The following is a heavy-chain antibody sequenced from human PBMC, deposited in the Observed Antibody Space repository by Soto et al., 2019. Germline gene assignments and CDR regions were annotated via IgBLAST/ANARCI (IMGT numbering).Heavy chain of an antibody. D-gene: IGHD3-22*01. CDR2: ISYDGSNK. CDR3: AKESTMIVFRYYGMDV. V-gene: IGHV3-30*18. CDR1: GFTFSSYG. J-gene: IGHJ6*02. Sequence: GGSLRLSCAASGFTFSSYGMHWVRQAPGKGLEWVAVISYDGSNKYYADSVKGRFTISRDNSKNTLYLQMNSLRDEDTAVYYCAKESTMIVFRYYGMDVWGQGTTVTVSS.